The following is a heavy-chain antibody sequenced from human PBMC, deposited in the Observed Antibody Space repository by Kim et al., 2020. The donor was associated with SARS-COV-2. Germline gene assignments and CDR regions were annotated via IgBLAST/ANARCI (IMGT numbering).Heavy chain of an antibody. V-gene: IGHV3-7*01. Sequence: GGSLRLSCAASRFTFSSYWMYWVRQAPGKGLEWVASIKTDGSEKYYVESVRGRFTISRDNAKNSLFLQMKSLRAGDTAVYYCVKDAPRGWAVDYWGQGTL. CDR1: RFTFSSYW. J-gene: IGHJ4*02. CDR3: VKDAPRGWAVDY. CDR2: IKTDGSEK. D-gene: IGHD6-19*01.